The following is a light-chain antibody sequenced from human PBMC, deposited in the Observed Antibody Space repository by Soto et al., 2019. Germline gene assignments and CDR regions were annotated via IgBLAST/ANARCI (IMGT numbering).Light chain of an antibody. CDR2: GAS. CDR1: QYINTR. Sequence: EIVLTQSPATLSSFPGDRVTLSCRASQYINTRLAWYQHRPGQAPRVLIYGASNRATGIPDRFSGSGSGTDFTLTISRLEPEDFAVYYCQQRSNWTLTFGGGTKVDIK. V-gene: IGKV3-11*01. CDR3: QQRSNWTLT. J-gene: IGKJ4*01.